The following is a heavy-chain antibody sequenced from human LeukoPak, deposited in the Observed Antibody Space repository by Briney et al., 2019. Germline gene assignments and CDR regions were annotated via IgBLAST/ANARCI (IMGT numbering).Heavy chain of an antibody. V-gene: IGHV3-30*02. CDR2: IWYDGSNK. CDR1: GFTFSSYG. J-gene: IGHJ6*02. Sequence: PGGSLRLSCAASGFTFSSYGMHWVRQAPGKGLEWVAVIWYDGSNKYYADSVKGRFTISRDNSKNTLYLQMNSLRAEDTAVYYCAKGDIVVVPAVLDYYYGMDVWGQGTTVTVSS. CDR3: AKGDIVVVPAVLDYYYGMDV. D-gene: IGHD2-2*01.